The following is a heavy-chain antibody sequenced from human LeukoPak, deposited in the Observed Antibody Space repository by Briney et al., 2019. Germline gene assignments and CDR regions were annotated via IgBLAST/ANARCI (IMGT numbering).Heavy chain of an antibody. D-gene: IGHD3-22*01. CDR3: AKQEYYYDSSGYYYGGLDY. J-gene: IGHJ4*02. Sequence: GGSLRLSCAASGFTFSGYWMSWVRQAPGKGLEWVANIKQDGTEKYYVDSVKGRFTISRDNSKNTLYLQMNGLRAEDTAVYYCAKQEYYYDSSGYYYGGLDYWGQGTLVTVSS. CDR1: GFTFSGYW. CDR2: IKQDGTEK. V-gene: IGHV3-7*02.